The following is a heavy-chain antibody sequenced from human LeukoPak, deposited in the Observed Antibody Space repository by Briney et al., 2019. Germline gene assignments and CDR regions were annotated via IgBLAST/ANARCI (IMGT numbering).Heavy chain of an antibody. V-gene: IGHV3-48*03. J-gene: IGHJ4*02. D-gene: IGHD3-9*01. Sequence: PGGSLRLSCAASGFTFSSYEMNWVRQAPGKGLEWVSYISSSGSTIYYADSVKGRFTISRDNAKNSLYLQMNSLRAEDTAVYYCARERNTYYDILTGYPDFDYWGQGTLVTVSS. CDR1: GFTFSSYE. CDR3: ARERNTYYDILTGYPDFDY. CDR2: ISSSGSTI.